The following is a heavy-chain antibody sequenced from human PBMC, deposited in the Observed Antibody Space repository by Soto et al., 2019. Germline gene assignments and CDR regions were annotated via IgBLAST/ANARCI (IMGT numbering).Heavy chain of an antibody. CDR3: ARYRRESVAGYTLDN. CDR2: VYNSGST. D-gene: IGHD6-13*01. CDR1: GGSISSNY. V-gene: IGHV4-59*01. J-gene: IGHJ4*02. Sequence: PSETLSLTCTVSGGSISSNYWTWIRQPPGKGLEWIGYVYNSGSTNYNPSLKSRVTISEDTSKSQFSLKVNSMTAADTAVYYCARYRRESVAGYTLDNWGQGILVTVSS.